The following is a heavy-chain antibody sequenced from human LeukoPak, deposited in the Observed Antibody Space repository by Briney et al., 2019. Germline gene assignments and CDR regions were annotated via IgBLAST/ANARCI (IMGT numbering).Heavy chain of an antibody. CDR3: ARGYYSEGYCSDY. D-gene: IGHD2-15*01. V-gene: IGHV3-13*01. CDR1: GFTFSDYD. J-gene: IGHJ4*02. Sequence: GGSLRLSCAASGFTFSDYDMYWVRQSTGKGLEWVSAIGTAGDTYYPGSVKGRFTISRDNSKNTLYLQMNSLRIEDTAVYYCARGYYSEGYCSDYWGQGTLVTVSS. CDR2: IGTAGDT.